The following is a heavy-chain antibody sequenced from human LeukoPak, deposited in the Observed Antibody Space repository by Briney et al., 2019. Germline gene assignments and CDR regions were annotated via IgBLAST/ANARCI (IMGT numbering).Heavy chain of an antibody. CDR3: ARLRPPICSSTSCYGGWFDP. D-gene: IGHD2-2*01. CDR1: GYSFTSYW. CDR2: IYPGDSDT. J-gene: IGHJ5*02. Sequence: GESLKISCKGSGYSFTSYWIGWVRQMPGKGLEWMGIIYPGDSDTRYSPSFQGQVTISADKSISTAYLQWSSLKASDTAMYYCARLRPPICSSTSCYGGWFDPWGQGTLVTVSS. V-gene: IGHV5-51*01.